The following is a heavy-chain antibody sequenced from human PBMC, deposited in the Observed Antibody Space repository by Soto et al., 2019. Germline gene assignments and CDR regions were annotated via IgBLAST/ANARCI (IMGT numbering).Heavy chain of an antibody. D-gene: IGHD3-10*01. J-gene: IGHJ6*02. CDR3: AGGGELRGGYYYYYGMDV. Sequence: PGGSLRLSCAASGFTFSSYGMHWVRQAPGKGLEWVAVISYDGSNKYYADSVKGRFTISRDNSKNTLYLQMNSLRAEDTAVYYCAGGGELRGGYYYYYGMDVWGQGTTVTVSS. V-gene: IGHV3-30*03. CDR1: GFTFSSYG. CDR2: ISYDGSNK.